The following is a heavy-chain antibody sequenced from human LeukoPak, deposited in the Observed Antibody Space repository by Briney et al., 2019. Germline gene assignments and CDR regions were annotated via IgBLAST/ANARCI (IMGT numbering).Heavy chain of an antibody. Sequence: PSETLSLTCTVSGGSISSYYWSWIRQPPGKGLEWIGYIYYSGSTNYNPSLKSRVTISVDTSKNQFSLKLSSVTAADTAVYYCARVHYRYYYMDVWGKGTTVTVSS. V-gene: IGHV4-59*01. CDR1: GGSISSYY. CDR2: IYYSGST. CDR3: ARVHYRYYYMDV. J-gene: IGHJ6*03.